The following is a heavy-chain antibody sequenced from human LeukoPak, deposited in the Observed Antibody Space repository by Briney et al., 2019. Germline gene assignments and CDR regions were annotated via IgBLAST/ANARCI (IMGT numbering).Heavy chain of an antibody. Sequence: GGSLRLSCAASGFTFSSYSMNWVRQAPGKGLEWVSSISSSSSYIYYADSVKGRFTISRDNAKNSLYLQMNSLRAEDTAVYYCARDANFGYDAFDIWGQGTMVTVSS. V-gene: IGHV3-21*01. J-gene: IGHJ3*02. CDR3: ARDANFGYDAFDI. CDR2: ISSSSSYI. D-gene: IGHD3-10*01. CDR1: GFTFSSYS.